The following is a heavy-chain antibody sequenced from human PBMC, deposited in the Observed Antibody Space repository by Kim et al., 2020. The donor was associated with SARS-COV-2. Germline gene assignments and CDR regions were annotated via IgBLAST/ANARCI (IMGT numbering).Heavy chain of an antibody. J-gene: IGHJ4*02. D-gene: IGHD7-27*01. CDR1: GFTFSSYA. CDR3: ARDFVIWDQPLG. Sequence: GGSLRLSCAASGFTFSSYAMHWVRQAPGKGLEWVAVISYDGSNKYYADSVKGRFTISRDNSKNTLYLQMNSLRAEDTAVYYCARDFVIWDQPLGGGQGTLVTVSS. V-gene: IGHV3-30*04. CDR2: ISYDGSNK.